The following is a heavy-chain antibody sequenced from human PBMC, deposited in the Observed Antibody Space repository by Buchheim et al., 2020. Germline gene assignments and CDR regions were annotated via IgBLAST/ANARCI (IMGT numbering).Heavy chain of an antibody. Sequence: EVQLLESGGGLVQPGGSLRLSCAASGFTFSNYAMHWVRQAPGKWLEWVSAIRGRGASTYYADSVTGRFTMSRDNSTYTLYLLMSSLRAEDTAIYYCAKESLYWFDPWGQGTL. J-gene: IGHJ5*02. D-gene: IGHD2-2*01. V-gene: IGHV3-23*01. CDR2: IRGRGAST. CDR3: AKESLYWFDP. CDR1: GFTFSNYA.